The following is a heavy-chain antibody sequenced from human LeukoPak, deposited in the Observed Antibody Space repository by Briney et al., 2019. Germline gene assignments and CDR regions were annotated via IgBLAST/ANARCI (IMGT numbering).Heavy chain of an antibody. CDR1: TFTFNSYG. V-gene: IGHV3-30*02. J-gene: IGHJ5*02. D-gene: IGHD3-10*01. Sequence: GGSLRLSCAASTFTFNSYGMYWVRQAPGKGLEWVAFIQYDGTNKYYADSVKGRFTISRDNSKNTLYLQMNSLRAEDTAVYYCAKDSGGPYWFDPWGQGTLVTVSS. CDR3: AKDSGGPYWFDP. CDR2: IQYDGTNK.